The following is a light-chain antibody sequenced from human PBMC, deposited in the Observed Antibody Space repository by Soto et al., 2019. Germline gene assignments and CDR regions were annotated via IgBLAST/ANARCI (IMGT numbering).Light chain of an antibody. J-gene: IGLJ2*01. Sequence: QSALTQPASVSGSPGQSITISCTGTSIDIGGYNYVSWYQHHPGRAPKLMIYDVSNRPSGVSSRFSGSRSGNTASLTISGLQADDEADYYCSSYTPSTILFGGGTKVTVL. CDR3: SSYTPSTIL. CDR2: DVS. V-gene: IGLV2-14*03. CDR1: SIDIGGYNY.